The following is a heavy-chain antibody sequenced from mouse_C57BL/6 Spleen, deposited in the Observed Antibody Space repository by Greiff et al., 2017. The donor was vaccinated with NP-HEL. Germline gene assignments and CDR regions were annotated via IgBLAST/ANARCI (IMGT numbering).Heavy chain of an antibody. V-gene: IGHV14-1*01. CDR3: TTRGGQTAQAHFDY. D-gene: IGHD3-2*02. Sequence: VQLQQSGAELVRPGASVKLSCTASGFNIKDYYMHWVKQRPEQGLEWIGRIDPEDGDTEYAPKFQGKATMTADTSSNPAYLQLSSLTSEDTAVYYCTTRGGQTAQAHFDYWGQGTTLTVSS. CDR1: GFNIKDYY. J-gene: IGHJ2*01. CDR2: IDPEDGDT.